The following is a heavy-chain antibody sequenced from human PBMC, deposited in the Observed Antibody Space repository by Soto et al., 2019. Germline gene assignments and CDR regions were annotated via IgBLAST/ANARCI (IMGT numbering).Heavy chain of an antibody. CDR3: ARPSSTSCYTRAMCLYHRGEYYYYGMDV. V-gene: IGHV3-30-3*01. CDR2: ISYDGSNK. D-gene: IGHD2-2*02. J-gene: IGHJ6*02. CDR1: GFTFSSYA. Sequence: GGSLRLSCAASGFTFSSYAMHWVRQAPGKGLEWVAVISYDGSNKYYADSVKGRFTISRDNSKNTLYLQMNSLRAEDTAVYYCARPSSTSCYTRAMCLYHRGEYYYYGMDVWGQGTTVTVS.